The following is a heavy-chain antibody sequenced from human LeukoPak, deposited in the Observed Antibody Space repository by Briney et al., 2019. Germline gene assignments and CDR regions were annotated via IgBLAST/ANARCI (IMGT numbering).Heavy chain of an antibody. CDR2: IYYSGST. CDR3: ARLFNWGLDY. CDR1: GGSISSSGYY. D-gene: IGHD7-27*01. V-gene: IGHV4-39*01. Sequence: SETLSLTCTVSGGSISSSGYYWGWIRQPPGKGLEWIGSIYYSGSTYYNPSLKSRVTISVDTSKNQFSLKLSSVTAADTAVYYCARLFNWGLDYWGQGTLVTVSS. J-gene: IGHJ4*02.